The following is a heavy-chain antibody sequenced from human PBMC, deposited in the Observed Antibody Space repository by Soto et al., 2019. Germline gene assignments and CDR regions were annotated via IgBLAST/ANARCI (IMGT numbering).Heavy chain of an antibody. J-gene: IGHJ4*02. CDR1: GYTFTSYY. V-gene: IGHV1-46*01. D-gene: IGHD6-19*01. CDR2: INPGAGGT. CDR3: ARRPLGQWLAPDF. Sequence: QVQLVQSGAEVKKPGASVKVSCKTSGYTFTSYYIHWVRQAPGQGLEWMGTINPGAGGTSYAQKFQGRVSMTRDTSTSTVYMELSSLRSEDTAVYFCARRPLGQWLAPDFWGQGTLVTVSS.